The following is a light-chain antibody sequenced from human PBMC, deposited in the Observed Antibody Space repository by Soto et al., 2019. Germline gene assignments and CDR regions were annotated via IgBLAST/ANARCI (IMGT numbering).Light chain of an antibody. CDR1: QSVPSSY. V-gene: IGKV3-20*01. CDR3: QHYGTSPKT. CDR2: GAS. Sequence: IVLTQSAGILSLSPGGGATLSCRASQSVPSSYLAWYQQTPGQAPRLLIYGASTRATGVSDRFSGSGSGTDFTLTISRLEPEDFAVYYCQHYGTSPKTFGQGTKLEIK. J-gene: IGKJ2*01.